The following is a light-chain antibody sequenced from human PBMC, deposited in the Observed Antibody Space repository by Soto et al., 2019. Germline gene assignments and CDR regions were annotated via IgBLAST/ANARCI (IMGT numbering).Light chain of an antibody. CDR3: LLYYVVAVV. CDR2: NTN. V-gene: IGLV7-46*01. CDR1: TGAVTSGHK. J-gene: IGLJ2*01. Sequence: QAVVTQEPSLTVSPGGTDTLTCGSSTGAVTSGHKAYWLQQKPGQAPRTLIHNTNKKHSWTPARFSGSLLGGKAALTLSGAQPEVEADYYCLLYYVVAVVFGGGTKLTVL.